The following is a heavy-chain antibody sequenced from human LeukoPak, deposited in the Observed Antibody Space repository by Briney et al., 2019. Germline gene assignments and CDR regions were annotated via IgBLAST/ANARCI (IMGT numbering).Heavy chain of an antibody. CDR3: TRAKDPYCSGSSCYLPGYYFDY. CDR2: ISAYNGNT. CDR1: GYTFTRYG. V-gene: IGHV1-18*01. D-gene: IGHD2-15*01. Sequence: ASVKVSCKASGYTFTRYGISWVRQAPGQGLEWMGWISAYNGNTNYAQKLQGRVTMTTDTSTSTAYMELRSLRSDNTSVYYCTRAKDPYCSGSSCYLPGYYFDYWGQGTLVTVSS. J-gene: IGHJ4*02.